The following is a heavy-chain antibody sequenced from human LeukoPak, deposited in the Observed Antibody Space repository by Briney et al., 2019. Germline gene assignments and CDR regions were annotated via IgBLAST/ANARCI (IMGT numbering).Heavy chain of an antibody. J-gene: IGHJ4*02. CDR2: MNPNSGDT. CDR1: GYTFTSNY. CDR3: ARGYCSGGSCHDLGDY. V-gene: IGHV1-8*02. Sequence: ASVKVSCKASGYTFTSNYIHWVRQATGQGLEWMGWMNPNSGDTGYAQKFQGRVTMTRNTSISTAYMELSSLRSEDTAVYYCARGYCSGGSCHDLGDYWGQGTLVTVSS. D-gene: IGHD2-15*01.